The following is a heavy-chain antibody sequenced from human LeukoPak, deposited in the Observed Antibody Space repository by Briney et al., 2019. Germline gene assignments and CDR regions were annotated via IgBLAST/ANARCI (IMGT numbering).Heavy chain of an antibody. J-gene: IGHJ4*02. CDR3: ARDWKTNSFDY. D-gene: IGHD1-1*01. Sequence: QAGGSLRLSCATSGFTFSSFTMNWVRQAPGKGLEWVSTISDGSRDTHYAGSVKGRFTISRGISKNTLYLQMDSLRAEDTAIYYCARDWKTNSFDYWGQGTLVTVSS. V-gene: IGHV3-23*01. CDR1: GFTFSSFT. CDR2: ISDGSRDT.